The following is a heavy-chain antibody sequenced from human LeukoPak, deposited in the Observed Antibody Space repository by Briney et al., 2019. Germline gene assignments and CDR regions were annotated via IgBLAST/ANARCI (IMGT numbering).Heavy chain of an antibody. D-gene: IGHD3-16*01. CDR2: ISGSGGST. CDR1: GFTFSDYY. CDR3: AKAHAQNGRYFDY. J-gene: IGHJ4*02. Sequence: GGSLRLSCAASGFTFSDYYMSWIRQAPGKGLEWVSAISGSGGSTYYADSVKGRFTISRDNSKNTLYLQMNSLRAEDTAVYYCAKAHAQNGRYFDYWGQGTLVTVSS. V-gene: IGHV3-23*01.